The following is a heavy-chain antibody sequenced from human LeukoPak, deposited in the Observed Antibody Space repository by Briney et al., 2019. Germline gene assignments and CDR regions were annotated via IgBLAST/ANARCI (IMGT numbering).Heavy chain of an antibody. Sequence: PGGSLRLSCAVSGFTFSSWWMTWVRQAPWKGLEWVANIKQDGSEKNYVDSVKGRFTISRDNAKSSLDLQMNRLRAEDTAVYYCARGGYGSAYYFDYWGQGTLVTVSS. CDR2: IKQDGSEK. J-gene: IGHJ4*02. V-gene: IGHV3-7*01. CDR3: ARGGYGSAYYFDY. D-gene: IGHD3-10*01. CDR1: GFTFSSWW.